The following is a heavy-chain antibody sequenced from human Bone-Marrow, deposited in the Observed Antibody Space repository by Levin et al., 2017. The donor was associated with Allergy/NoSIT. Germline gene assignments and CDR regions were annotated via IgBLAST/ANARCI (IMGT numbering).Heavy chain of an antibody. CDR3: AALSGGAVPSLDY. V-gene: IGHV4-59*01. Sequence: GSLRLSCTVSGASMRTYYWSWIRQPPGKGLELIGFISHTGTTDYNPSLRSRMTIFIDTSRNQFSLNLSAVTAADTAVYYCAALSGGAVPSLDYWGQGTLVTVSS. D-gene: IGHD3-10*01. J-gene: IGHJ4*02. CDR1: GASMRTYY. CDR2: ISHTGTT.